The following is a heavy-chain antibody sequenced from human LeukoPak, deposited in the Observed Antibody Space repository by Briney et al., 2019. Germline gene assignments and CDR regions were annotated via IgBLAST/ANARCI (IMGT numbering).Heavy chain of an antibody. CDR2: ISPSGDRT. CDR1: GFTFTNHP. Sequence: GGSLRLSCAASGFTFTNHPMHWVRQASGKRLEYVSAISPSGDRTWYADSVKGRFTISRDNAKNSLYLQMNSLRAEDMAVYYCARDQWELLFDYWGQGTLVTVSS. V-gene: IGHV3-64*02. J-gene: IGHJ4*02. CDR3: ARDQWELLFDY. D-gene: IGHD1-26*01.